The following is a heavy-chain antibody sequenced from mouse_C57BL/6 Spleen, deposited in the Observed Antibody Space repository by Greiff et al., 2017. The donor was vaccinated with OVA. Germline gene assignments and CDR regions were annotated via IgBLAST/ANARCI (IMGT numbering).Heavy chain of an antibody. J-gene: IGHJ4*01. V-gene: IGHV1-47*01. D-gene: IGHD4-1*01. Sequence: QVQLQPSGAALVKPGASVTMSCTASGYPFTTYPLEWMKQNHGKSLEWIGNFHPYNDDTKYNEKFKGKATLTVEKSSSTVYLELSRLTSDDSAVYYCARGLGNYAMDYWGQGTSVTVSS. CDR3: ARGLGNYAMDY. CDR2: FHPYNDDT. CDR1: GYPFTTYP.